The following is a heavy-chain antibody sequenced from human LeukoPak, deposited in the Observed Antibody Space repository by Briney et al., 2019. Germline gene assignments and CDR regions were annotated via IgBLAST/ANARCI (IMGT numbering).Heavy chain of an antibody. Sequence: GSLRLSCAASGFTFSSYGMHWVRQAPGKGLEWVAVISYDGSNKYYADSVKGRFTISRDNSKNTLYLQMNSLRAEDTAVYYCANGIGYCSSTSCSPFDYWGQGTLVTVSS. D-gene: IGHD2-2*01. J-gene: IGHJ4*02. V-gene: IGHV3-30*18. CDR2: ISYDGSNK. CDR1: GFTFSSYG. CDR3: ANGIGYCSSTSCSPFDY.